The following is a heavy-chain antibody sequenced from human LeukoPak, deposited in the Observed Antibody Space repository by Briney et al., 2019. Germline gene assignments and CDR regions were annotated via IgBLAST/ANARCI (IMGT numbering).Heavy chain of an antibody. CDR3: ARLGARQILEY. Sequence: GGSLRLSRAASEFSFSSYWMSWVRQAPGKGLEWVANIRQDGGEKYYLDSVKGRFTVSRDNAKNSLYLQMNSLRAEDTAVYYRARLGARQILEYWGQGTLVTVSS. D-gene: IGHD4-17*01. J-gene: IGHJ4*02. CDR2: IRQDGGEK. CDR1: EFSFSSYW. V-gene: IGHV3-7*01.